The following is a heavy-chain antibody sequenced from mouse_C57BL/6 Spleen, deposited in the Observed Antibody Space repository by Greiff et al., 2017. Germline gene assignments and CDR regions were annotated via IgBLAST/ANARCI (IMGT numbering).Heavy chain of an antibody. Sequence: VQLQQPGAELVMPGASVKLSCKASGYTFTSYWMHWVKQRPGQGLEWIGESDPSDSYTNYNQKFKGKSTLTVDKSSSTAYMQLSSLTSEDSAVYYCARSGYDYGNYWGQGTLVTVSA. CDR3: ARSGYDYGNY. CDR2: SDPSDSYT. J-gene: IGHJ3*01. V-gene: IGHV1-69*01. CDR1: GYTFTSYW. D-gene: IGHD2-4*01.